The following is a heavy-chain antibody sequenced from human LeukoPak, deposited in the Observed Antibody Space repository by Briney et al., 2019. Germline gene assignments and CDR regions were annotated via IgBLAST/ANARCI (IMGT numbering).Heavy chain of an antibody. CDR1: GFTVSSSH. Sequence: PGGSLRLSCAASGFTVSSSHMSWVRQAPGKGLEWVSVMFSGGAPYYADSVKGRFTISRDNSKNTLFLQMSSLRAEDTAVYYCTRGISSRSAFDIWGQGTMVTVSS. D-gene: IGHD6-19*01. CDR2: MFSGGAP. J-gene: IGHJ3*02. CDR3: TRGISSRSAFDI. V-gene: IGHV3-53*01.